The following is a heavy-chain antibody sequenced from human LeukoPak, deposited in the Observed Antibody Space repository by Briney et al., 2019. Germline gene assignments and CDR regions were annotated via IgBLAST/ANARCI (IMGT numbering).Heavy chain of an antibody. Sequence: SETLSLTCAVSGASISSSNYYWGWVRQSPGKGLEWIGNIYSSGNTYYNASLKSRVTMYIDTSKNQFSLKLSSVTAADTARYYCARGPLTAIPKEWGQGTLVTVSS. V-gene: IGHV4-39*01. CDR1: GASISSSNYY. J-gene: IGHJ4*02. CDR2: IYSSGNT. D-gene: IGHD2-21*02. CDR3: ARGPLTAIPKE.